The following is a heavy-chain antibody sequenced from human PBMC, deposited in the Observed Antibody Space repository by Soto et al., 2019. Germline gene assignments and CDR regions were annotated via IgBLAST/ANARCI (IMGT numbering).Heavy chain of an antibody. Sequence: PSETLSLTCTVSGGSITSSSYYWGWIRQPPGKGLEWVSTISGSGGSTYYADSVKGRFTISRDNSKNTLYLQMNSLRAEDTAVYYCAKDQGSSWYEIDYWGQGTLVTVSS. CDR3: AKDQGSSWYEIDY. V-gene: IGHV3-23*01. CDR1: GGSITSSSYY. J-gene: IGHJ4*02. D-gene: IGHD6-13*01. CDR2: ISGSGGST.